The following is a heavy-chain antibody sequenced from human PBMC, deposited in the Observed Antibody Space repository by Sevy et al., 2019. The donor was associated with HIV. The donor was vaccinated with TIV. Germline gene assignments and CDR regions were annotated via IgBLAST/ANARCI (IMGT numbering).Heavy chain of an antibody. J-gene: IGHJ4*02. V-gene: IGHV3-30*18. D-gene: IGHD3-3*01. CDR1: GFTFSNYG. Sequence: GSLRLSCAASGFTFSNYGMHWVRQAPGKGLEWVAVISYDGSKKYYAGSVKGRFTISRDNSKNTLYLQMNSLGTEDTAVYYCAKRPSLFYLLDYWGQGTLVTVSS. CDR3: AKRPSLFYLLDY. CDR2: ISYDGSKK.